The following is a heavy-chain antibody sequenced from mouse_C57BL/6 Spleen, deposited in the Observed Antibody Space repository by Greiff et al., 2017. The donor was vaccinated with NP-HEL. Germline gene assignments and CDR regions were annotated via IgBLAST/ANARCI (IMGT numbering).Heavy chain of an antibody. CDR2: IYPRSGNT. D-gene: IGHD1-1*01. Sequence: VQLQQSGAELARPGASVKLSCKASGYTFTSYGISWVKQRTGQGLEWIGEIYPRSGNTYYNEKFKGKATLTADKSSSTAYMELRSLTSEDSAVYFCARIITTVVPYAMDYWGQGTSVTVSS. J-gene: IGHJ4*01. CDR1: GYTFTSYG. CDR3: ARIITTVVPYAMDY. V-gene: IGHV1-81*01.